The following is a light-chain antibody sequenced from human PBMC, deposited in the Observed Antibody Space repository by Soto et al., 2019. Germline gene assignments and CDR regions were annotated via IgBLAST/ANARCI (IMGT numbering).Light chain of an antibody. Sequence: DIQMTQSPSSLSASVGDRVTITCRASQSISSNLNWYQQKPGKAPKLLIYAASSMQSRVPSRFSGSGSGTDFTLTISNLQPEDFATDYCQQSYSTPQLTFGGGTEVEIK. CDR1: QSISSN. CDR2: AAS. CDR3: QQSYSTPQLT. V-gene: IGKV1-39*01. J-gene: IGKJ4*01.